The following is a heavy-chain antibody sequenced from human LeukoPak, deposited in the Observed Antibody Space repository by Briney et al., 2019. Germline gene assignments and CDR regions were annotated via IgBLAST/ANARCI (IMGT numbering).Heavy chain of an antibody. D-gene: IGHD3-10*01. V-gene: IGHV3-23*01. J-gene: IGHJ4*02. CDR2: ISGSGGST. Sequence: GGSLRLSCAASGFTFSSYAMSWVRQAPGKGLEWVSAISGSGGSTYYADSVKGRFTISRDNSKNTLYLQMNSLGAEDTAVYYCAKRGGYGSGSYPYYFDYWGQGTLVTVSS. CDR3: AKRGGYGSGSYPYYFDY. CDR1: GFTFSSYA.